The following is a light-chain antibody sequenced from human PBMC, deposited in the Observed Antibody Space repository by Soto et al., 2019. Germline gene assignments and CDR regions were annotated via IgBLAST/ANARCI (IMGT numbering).Light chain of an antibody. V-gene: IGKV3-11*01. CDR3: QHRYNWPWT. CDR2: DTS. J-gene: IGKJ1*01. CDR1: QSFSTY. Sequence: EIVLTQSPATLPLSPGERATLSCRASQSFSTYLDWYQQKPGQAPRLLIYDTSKRATGIPARFSGSGSGTDCTLTINILEPEDFAMYYCQHRYNWPWTFGQGTKVEIK.